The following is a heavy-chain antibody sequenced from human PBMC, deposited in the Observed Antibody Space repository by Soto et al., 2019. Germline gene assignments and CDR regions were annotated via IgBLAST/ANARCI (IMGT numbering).Heavy chain of an antibody. CDR3: ASGLEMATAYFDY. V-gene: IGHV1-69*13. CDR2: IIPIFGTA. D-gene: IGHD5-18*01. Sequence: ASVKVSCKASGGTFSSYAISWVRQAPGQGLEWMGGIIPIFGTANYAQKFQGRVTITADESTSTAYMELSSLRSEDTAVYYCASGLEMATAYFDYWGQGTLVTVSS. J-gene: IGHJ4*02. CDR1: GGTFSSYA.